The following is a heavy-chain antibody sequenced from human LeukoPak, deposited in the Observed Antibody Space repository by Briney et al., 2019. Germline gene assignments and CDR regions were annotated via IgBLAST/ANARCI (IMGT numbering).Heavy chain of an antibody. D-gene: IGHD3-22*01. J-gene: IGHJ4*02. V-gene: IGHV1-46*01. CDR2: INPSGGST. CDR3: ERDDSVRRYYDSSGYSTDY. Sequence: ASVKVSCKASGYSFTSYYMHWVRQAPGQGLEWMGIINPSGGSTSYAQKFQGRVTMTRDTYTSTAYMELRSLRSEDTGVYYCERDDSVRRYYDSSGYSTDYWGQGTLVTVSS. CDR1: GYSFTSYY.